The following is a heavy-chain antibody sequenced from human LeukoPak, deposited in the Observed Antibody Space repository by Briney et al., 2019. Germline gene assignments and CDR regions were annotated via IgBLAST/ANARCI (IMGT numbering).Heavy chain of an antibody. CDR3: ATSRLVGVLLWFGESFDAFDI. Sequence: GGSLRLSCAASGFTVSSNYMSWVRQAPGKGLEWVSVIYSGGSTYYADSVKGRFTISRDNSKNTLYLQMNSLRAEDTAVYYCATSRLVGVLLWFGESFDAFDIWGQGTMVTVSS. CDR1: GFTVSSNY. CDR2: IYSGGST. D-gene: IGHD3-10*01. V-gene: IGHV3-53*01. J-gene: IGHJ3*02.